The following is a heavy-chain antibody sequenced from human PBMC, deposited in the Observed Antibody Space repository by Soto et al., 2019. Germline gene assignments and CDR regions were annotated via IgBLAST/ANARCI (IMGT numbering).Heavy chain of an antibody. D-gene: IGHD4-17*01. V-gene: IGHV3-21*06. CDR2: VSGSSSYI. J-gene: IGHJ3*01. CDR3: ARDLRGHYGP. Sequence: GGSLRLSCEGSGFNFRNFNMIWVRQAPGKGLEWVSSVSGSSSYIYYADSVKGRFTVSRDSANNLVFLQMNGLRPEDTAMYYCARDLRGHYGPWGQGTMVTVSS. CDR1: GFNFRNFN.